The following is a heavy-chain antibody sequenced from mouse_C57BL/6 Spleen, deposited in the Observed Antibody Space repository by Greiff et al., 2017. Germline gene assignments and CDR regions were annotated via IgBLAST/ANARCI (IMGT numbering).Heavy chain of an antibody. CDR3: ALLLRSFAY. J-gene: IGHJ3*01. Sequence: QVQLQQPGAELVMPGASVKLSCKASGYTFTSYWMHWVKQRPGQGLEWIGELDPSDSYTNYNQKFKGKSTLTVDKSSSTAYMQLSSLTSEDSAVDYCALLLRSFAYWGQGTLVTVSA. CDR2: LDPSDSYT. D-gene: IGHD1-1*01. CDR1: GYTFTSYW. V-gene: IGHV1-69*01.